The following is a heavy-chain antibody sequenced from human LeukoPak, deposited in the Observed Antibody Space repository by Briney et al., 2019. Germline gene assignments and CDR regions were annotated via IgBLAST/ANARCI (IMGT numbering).Heavy chain of an antibody. CDR1: GFTFSTYG. Sequence: GGSLRLSCAASGFTFSTYGIHWVRQAPGKGLEWVANIKQDGSEKYYVDSVKGRFTISRDNAKNSLYLQMNSLRAKDTAVYYCARDDFVFMFGVVHNFDYWGQGTLVTVSS. CDR3: ARDDFVFMFGVVHNFDY. CDR2: IKQDGSEK. J-gene: IGHJ4*02. V-gene: IGHV3-7*01. D-gene: IGHD3-3*01.